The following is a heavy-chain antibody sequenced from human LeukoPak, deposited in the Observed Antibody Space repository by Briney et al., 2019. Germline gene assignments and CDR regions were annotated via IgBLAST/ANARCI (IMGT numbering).Heavy chain of an antibody. CDR1: GFTVSSNY. D-gene: IGHD3-10*01. V-gene: IGHV3-66*01. J-gene: IGHJ4*02. Sequence: GALRLSCAASGFTVSSNYMSWVRQAPGKGLEWVSLIYSGGTTYHADSVKGRFTISRDDSKNTLYLQMNNLRAEDTAVYYCVKSPWYHGSGSYSGTIHWGQGTLATVSS. CDR3: VKSPWYHGSGSYSGTIH. CDR2: IYSGGTT.